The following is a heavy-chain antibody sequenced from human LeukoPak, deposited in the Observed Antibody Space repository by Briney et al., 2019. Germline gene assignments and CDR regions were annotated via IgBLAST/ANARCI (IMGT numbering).Heavy chain of an antibody. V-gene: IGHV3-74*01. J-gene: IGHJ4*02. D-gene: IGHD1-26*01. Sequence: GGSLRLSCAASGFTFSSYLIHWVRQAPGKGPVWVSRIKGDGSITTYADSVKGRFTISRDNARNTVFLQMSSLRAEDTAVYYCARGAAVGTTKGSFDSWGQGTLVTVSS. CDR1: GFTFSSYL. CDR2: IKGDGSIT. CDR3: ARGAAVGTTKGSFDS.